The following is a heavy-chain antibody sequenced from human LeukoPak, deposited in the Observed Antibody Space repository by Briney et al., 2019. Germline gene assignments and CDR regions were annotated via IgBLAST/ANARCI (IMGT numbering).Heavy chain of an antibody. J-gene: IGHJ3*02. CDR3: AKSNGYGLVDI. V-gene: IGHV4-59*12. CDR2: IYYSGRT. D-gene: IGHD3-10*01. Sequence: SETLSLTCSVSGGSISSYYWSWIRQPPGRGLEWIGYIYYSGRTSYNPSLKSRVTISLDTSRSQFSLKLNSVTAADTAVYYCAKSNGYGLVDIWGQGTMVTVSS. CDR1: GGSISSYY.